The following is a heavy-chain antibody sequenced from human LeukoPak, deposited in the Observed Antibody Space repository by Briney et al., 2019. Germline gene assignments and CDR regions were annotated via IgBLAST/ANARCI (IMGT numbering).Heavy chain of an antibody. J-gene: IGHJ4*02. D-gene: IGHD2-2*01. V-gene: IGHV3-7*01. Sequence: PGGSLRLSCAASGFTFSSYWMSWVRQAPGKGLEWVANIKQDGSEKYYVDSVKGRFTISRDNAKNSLYLQMNSLRAEDTAVYYCARGPRLGYCSSTSCYDDYWGQGTLVTVSS. CDR2: IKQDGSEK. CDR1: GFTFSSYW. CDR3: ARGPRLGYCSSTSCYDDY.